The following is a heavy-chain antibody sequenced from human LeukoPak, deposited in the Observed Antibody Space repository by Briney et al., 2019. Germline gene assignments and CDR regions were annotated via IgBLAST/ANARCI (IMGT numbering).Heavy chain of an antibody. CDR1: GGSISSGSYY. CDR3: ARDLGIAVADI. D-gene: IGHD6-19*01. CDR2: IYTSGST. J-gene: IGHJ3*02. V-gene: IGHV4-61*02. Sequence: SETLSLTCTVSGGSISSGSYYWSWIRQPAGKGLEWIGRIYTSGSTNYNPSLKSRVTISVDTSKNQFSLKLSSVTAADTAVYYCARDLGIAVADIWGQGTMVTVSS.